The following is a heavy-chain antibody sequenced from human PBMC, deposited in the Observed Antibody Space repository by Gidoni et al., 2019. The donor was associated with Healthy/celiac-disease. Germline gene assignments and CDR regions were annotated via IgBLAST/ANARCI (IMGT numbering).Heavy chain of an antibody. CDR3: AKGDHDYGDYFDY. CDR1: GGTFSSYA. D-gene: IGHD4-17*01. Sequence: EVQLLESGGGLGQPGGSLRIACAAAGGTFSSYAMSWVRQAPGKGLGWVSAISGSGGSTYSADSVTGRFTISRDNSKNTLYLQMTSLRAEDTAVYYCAKGDHDYGDYFDYWGQGTLVTVSS. V-gene: IGHV3-23*01. CDR2: ISGSGGST. J-gene: IGHJ4*02.